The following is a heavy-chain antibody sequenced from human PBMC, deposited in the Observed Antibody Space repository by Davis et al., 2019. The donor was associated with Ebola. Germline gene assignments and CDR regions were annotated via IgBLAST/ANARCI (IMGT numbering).Heavy chain of an antibody. CDR1: GFTLSDYY. J-gene: IGHJ6*02. CDR3: ARDKRSSWYGGMDV. Sequence: GGSLRLSCAASGFTLSDYYMSWIRQAPGKGLEWVSSIRSSDTTIYYSDPVKGRFTVSRDNAKNSLYLQMNSLRAEDTAVYYCARDKRSSWYGGMDVWGRGTTVTVSS. V-gene: IGHV3-11*01. D-gene: IGHD6-19*01. CDR2: IRSSDTTI.